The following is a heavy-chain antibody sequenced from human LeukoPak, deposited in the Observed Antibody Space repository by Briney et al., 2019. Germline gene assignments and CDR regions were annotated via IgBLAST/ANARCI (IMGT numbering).Heavy chain of an antibody. V-gene: IGHV1-46*01. CDR2: INPSGGST. J-gene: IGHJ4*02. Sequence: ASVKVSCKASGYTFTSYYMHWVRQAPEQGIEWMGIINPSGGSTSYAQKCQGRVTMTRDTSTSTVYMELSSLRSEDTAVYYCARAFLGAPFTMIVVVRNFDYWGQGTLVTVSS. D-gene: IGHD3-22*01. CDR1: GYTFTSYY. CDR3: ARAFLGAPFTMIVVVRNFDY.